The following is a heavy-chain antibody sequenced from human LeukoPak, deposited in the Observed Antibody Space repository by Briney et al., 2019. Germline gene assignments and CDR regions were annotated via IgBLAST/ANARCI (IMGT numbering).Heavy chain of an antibody. CDR3: ARERSGWLDY. V-gene: IGHV4-59*01. CDR2: IYYSGST. Sequence: PSETLSLTCTVSGGSISSYYWSWIRQPPGKGLEWIGYIYYSGSTNYNPSLKSRVTISVDTSKNQFSLKLGSVTAADTAVYYCARERSGWLDYWGQGTLVTVSS. D-gene: IGHD6-19*01. J-gene: IGHJ4*02. CDR1: GGSISSYY.